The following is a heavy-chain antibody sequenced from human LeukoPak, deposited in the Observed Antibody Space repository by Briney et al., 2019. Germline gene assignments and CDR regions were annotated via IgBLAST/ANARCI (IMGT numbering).Heavy chain of an antibody. D-gene: IGHD3-9*01. J-gene: IGHJ4*02. V-gene: IGHV3-21*01. CDR2: ISSSSSYI. Sequence: GGSLRLSCAASGFTFSSYSMNWVRQAPGEGLEWVSFISSSSSYIYYADSVKGRFTISRDNAKNSLYLQMNSLRAEDTAVYYCARAHYDILTGPNYFDYWGQGTLVTVSS. CDR1: GFTFSSYS. CDR3: ARAHYDILTGPNYFDY.